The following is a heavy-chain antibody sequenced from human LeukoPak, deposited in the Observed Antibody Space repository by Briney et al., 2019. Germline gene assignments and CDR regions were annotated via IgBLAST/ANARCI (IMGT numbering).Heavy chain of an antibody. Sequence: QPGGPLRLSGAASGFTFDDYAMHWVRHGPGKGLEWVSGISWNSDTIGYADSVKGRFTISRDNAKNSLYLQMNSLRAEDTALYYCVKGSGSYWRLYYFDYWGQGTLVTVSS. CDR1: GFTFDDYA. CDR2: ISWNSDTI. V-gene: IGHV3-9*01. CDR3: VKGSGSYWRLYYFDY. D-gene: IGHD1-26*01. J-gene: IGHJ4*02.